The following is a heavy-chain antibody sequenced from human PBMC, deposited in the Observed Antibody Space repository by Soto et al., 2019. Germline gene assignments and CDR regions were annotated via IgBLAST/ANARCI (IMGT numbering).Heavy chain of an antibody. D-gene: IGHD6-19*01. Sequence: PGGSLRLSCAASGFTFSDYGMSWVRQAPGKGLEWVSTFGGGGGSTYYADSVRGRFVVSRDNSKNTLHFQMSNLTAEDTAVYYCVKDWKKHWLVGIDAFDIWGQGTVVTVSS. CDR3: VKDWKKHWLVGIDAFDI. CDR2: FGGGGGST. CDR1: GFTFSDYG. V-gene: IGHV3-23*01. J-gene: IGHJ3*02.